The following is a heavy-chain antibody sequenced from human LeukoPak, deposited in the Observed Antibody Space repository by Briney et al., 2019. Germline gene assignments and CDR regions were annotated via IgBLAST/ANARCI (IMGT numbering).Heavy chain of an antibody. CDR1: GGSFRGYY. V-gene: IGHV4-34*01. CDR3: ARGEVAAGGTRSEYFHY. Sequence: SETLSLTCAVYGGSFRGYYWSWIRQPPGKGLEWIGEINHRGSTNYNPSLKSRVTISEDTSKNQFSLNLISVIAADTAVYYCARGEVAAGGTRSEYFHYWGQGTLVTVSS. D-gene: IGHD6-13*01. J-gene: IGHJ1*01. CDR2: INHRGST.